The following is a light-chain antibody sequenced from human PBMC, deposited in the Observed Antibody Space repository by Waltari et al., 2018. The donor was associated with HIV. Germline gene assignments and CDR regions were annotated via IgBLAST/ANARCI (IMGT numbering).Light chain of an antibody. CDR1: NIGSKS. J-gene: IGLJ2*01. V-gene: IGLV3-21*04. Sequence: SYVLTQPPSVSVAPGKTARFTCGGNNIGSKSVHWYQQKPGQAPILVIYYDCDRPSGVPERFSGSNSGKTATLTSSRVEAGDEADYYCQVWDSSRDHPVVFGGGTKLTVL. CDR2: YDC. CDR3: QVWDSSRDHPVV.